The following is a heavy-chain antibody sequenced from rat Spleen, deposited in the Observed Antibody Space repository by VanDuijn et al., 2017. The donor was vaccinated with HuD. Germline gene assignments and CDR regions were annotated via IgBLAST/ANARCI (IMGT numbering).Heavy chain of an antibody. Sequence: EVQLVESGGGLVQPGRSLKLSCVASGFTSNNYWMTWIRQAPGKGLEWVASITNAPGKVHYPDSVKGRFTIPRDTAQNTLYLQMNSSTSEDTATYYCTRGGYFRHWGQGVMVTVSS. V-gene: IGHV5-31*01. CDR2: ITNAPGKV. J-gene: IGHJ2*01. CDR3: TRGGYFRH. D-gene: IGHD2-5*01. CDR1: GFTSNNYW.